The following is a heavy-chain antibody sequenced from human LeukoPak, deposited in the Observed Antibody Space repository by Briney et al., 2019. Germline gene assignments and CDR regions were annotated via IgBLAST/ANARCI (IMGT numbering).Heavy chain of an antibody. Sequence: ASVKVSCKASGYTFSSHAMNWVRQAPGQGLEWMGWINTNTGNPTYAQGFTGRFAFSLDTSVSTAYLQISGLQAEDTAVYYCARVSYCRGDRCYSFDPWGQGTLVTVSS. CDR2: INTNTGNP. V-gene: IGHV7-4-1*02. J-gene: IGHJ5*02. CDR1: GYTFSSHA. CDR3: ARVSYCRGDRCYSFDP. D-gene: IGHD2-15*01.